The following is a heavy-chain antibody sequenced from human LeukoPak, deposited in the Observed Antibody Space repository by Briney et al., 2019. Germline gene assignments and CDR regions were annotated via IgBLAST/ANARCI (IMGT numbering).Heavy chain of an antibody. CDR1: GLFFGAYG. J-gene: IGHJ4*02. CDR3: ANVDYCADRGCAFDY. D-gene: IGHD5-12*01. V-gene: IGHV3-23*01. CDR2: ISGNGDNT. Sequence: PGGSLRLSCAASGLFFGAYGMNWVRQAPGKGLEWVSTISGNGDNTYYADSVKGRFTIFRDNSRNTLYLQMNNLRAEDSAIYYRANVDYCADRGCAFDYWGQGTLVTVSA.